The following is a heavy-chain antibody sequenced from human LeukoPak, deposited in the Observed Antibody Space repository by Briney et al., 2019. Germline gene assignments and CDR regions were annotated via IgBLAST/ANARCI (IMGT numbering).Heavy chain of an antibody. V-gene: IGHV1-24*01. D-gene: IGHD3-9*01. Sequence: ASVKVSCKVSGYTLTELSMHWVRQAPGKGLEWMGGFDPEDGETIYAQKFQGRVTMTEDTSTDTAYMELSSLRSEDTAVYYCATVADYDILTGYYNGLGYWGQGTLVTVSS. J-gene: IGHJ4*02. CDR3: ATVADYDILTGYYNGLGY. CDR2: FDPEDGET. CDR1: GYTLTELS.